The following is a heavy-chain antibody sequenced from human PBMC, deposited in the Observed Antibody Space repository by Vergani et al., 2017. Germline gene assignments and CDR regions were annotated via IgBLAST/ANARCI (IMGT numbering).Heavy chain of an antibody. CDR3: ARIRSGLYYYGSGSPGGMDV. CDR1: GFSLSTSGMC. V-gene: IGHV2-70*01. J-gene: IGHJ6*02. Sequence: QVTLRESGPALVKPTQTLTLTCTFSGFSLSTSGMCVSWIRQPPGKALEWLALIDWDEDKYYSTSLKTRLTISKDTAKNQVFLTMTNMDPVDTATYYCARIRSGLYYYGSGSPGGMDVWGQGTTVTVSS. D-gene: IGHD3-10*01. CDR2: IDWDEDK.